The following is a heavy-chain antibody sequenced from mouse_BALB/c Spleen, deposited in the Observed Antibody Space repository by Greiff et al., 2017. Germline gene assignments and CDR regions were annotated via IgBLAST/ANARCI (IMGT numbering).Heavy chain of an antibody. V-gene: IGHV2-6-7*01. J-gene: IGHJ4*01. CDR2: IWGDGST. D-gene: IGHD1-1*01. CDR1: GFSLTGYG. Sequence: VQLVESGPGLVAPSQSLSITCTVSGFSLTGYGVNWVRQPPGKGLEWLGMIWGDGSTDYNSALKSRLSISKDNSKSQVFLKTNSLQTDDTARYYCARVGSSYVNAMDYWGQGTSVTVSS. CDR3: ARVGSSYVNAMDY.